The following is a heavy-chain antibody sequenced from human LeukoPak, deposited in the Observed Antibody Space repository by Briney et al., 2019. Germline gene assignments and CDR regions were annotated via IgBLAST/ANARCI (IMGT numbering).Heavy chain of an antibody. V-gene: IGHV3-48*03. CDR3: ALWDSGYAYDY. J-gene: IGHJ4*02. CDR1: GFTFSSYE. D-gene: IGHD5-12*01. Sequence: GGSLRLSCAASGFTFSSYEMNWVRQAPGKGLEWVSYISSSGSTIYYADSLKGRFTISRDNAKNSLYLQMNSLRAEDTAVYYCALWDSGYAYDYWGQGTLVTVSS. CDR2: ISSSGSTI.